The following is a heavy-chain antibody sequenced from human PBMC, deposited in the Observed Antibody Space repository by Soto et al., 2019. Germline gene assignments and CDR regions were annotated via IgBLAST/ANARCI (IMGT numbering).Heavy chain of an antibody. J-gene: IGHJ6*02. CDR2: IIPIFGTA. CDR3: AREDIVVVVASPYYYGMDV. V-gene: IGHV1-69*13. CDR1: RGTFSSYS. Sequence: SVKVSCKPSRGTFSSYSISWVRQAPGQGLEWMGGIIPIFGTANYAQKFQGRVTITADESTSTAYMELSSLRSEDTAVYYCAREDIVVVVASPYYYGMDVWGQGTTVTGSS. D-gene: IGHD2-15*01.